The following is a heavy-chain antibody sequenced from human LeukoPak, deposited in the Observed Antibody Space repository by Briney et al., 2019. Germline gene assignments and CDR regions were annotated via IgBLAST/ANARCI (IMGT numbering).Heavy chain of an antibody. D-gene: IGHD2-21*02. J-gene: IGHJ4*02. V-gene: IGHV3-23*01. CDR3: AKALGGSRAYCGGACYSPIDY. CDR2: VSGGSDST. CDR1: GFTFSSYA. Sequence: GGSLRLSCAASGFTFSSYAMRWVRQAPGKGLEWVSGVSGGSDSTNYADSVKGRFTISRDNSKNTLYLQMNSLRAEDTAVYYCAKALGGSRAYCGGACYSPIDYWGQGTLVTVSS.